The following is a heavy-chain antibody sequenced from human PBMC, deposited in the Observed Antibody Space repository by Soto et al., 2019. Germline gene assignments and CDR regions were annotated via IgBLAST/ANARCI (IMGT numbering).Heavy chain of an antibody. J-gene: IGHJ6*02. CDR3: TRDRAKQYYYDSSGYYYGYYYYGMDV. V-gene: IGHV3-49*03. D-gene: IGHD3-22*01. CDR1: GFIFGDYA. CDR2: IRSKAYGGTT. Sequence: GSLRLSCTASGFIFGDYAMSWFRQAPGKGLEWVGFIRSKAYGGTTEYAASVKGRFTISRDDSKSIAYLQMNSLKTEDTAVYYCTRDRAKQYYYDSSGYYYGYYYYGMDVWGQGTTVTVSS.